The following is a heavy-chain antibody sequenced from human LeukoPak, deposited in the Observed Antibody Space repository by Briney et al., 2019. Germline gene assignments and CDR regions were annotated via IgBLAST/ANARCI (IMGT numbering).Heavy chain of an antibody. CDR2: IYYSGIT. CDR3: ARHGANALVYLDF. Sequence: PPQTLSLTCTVSGGSISNYYWNFIRQPPGKGLEWIGYIYYSGITNYNPSLKSRVTISVDTSKNQFSLRLSSVTTADTAVYYCARHGANALVYLDFWGQGTLVTVSS. D-gene: IGHD4/OR15-4a*01. CDR1: GGSISNYY. J-gene: IGHJ4*02. V-gene: IGHV4-59*01.